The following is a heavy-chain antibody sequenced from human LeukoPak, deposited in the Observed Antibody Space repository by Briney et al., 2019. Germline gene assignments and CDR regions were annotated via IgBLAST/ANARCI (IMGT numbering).Heavy chain of an antibody. D-gene: IGHD3-10*01. V-gene: IGHV3-53*01. Sequence: GGSLRLSCAASGFTVSSNHMSWVRQAPGKGLEWVSVIYSGGSTDYADSVKGRFTISRDNLKNTLYLQMNTLRAEDTAVYYCAIGGTYGSGSWGQGTLVTVSS. CDR1: GFTVSSNH. J-gene: IGHJ4*02. CDR3: AIGGTYGSGS. CDR2: IYSGGST.